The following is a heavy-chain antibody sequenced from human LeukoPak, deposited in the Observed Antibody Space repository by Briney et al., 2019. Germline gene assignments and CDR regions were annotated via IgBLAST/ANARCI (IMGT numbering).Heavy chain of an antibody. D-gene: IGHD3-10*01. Sequence: GGSLRLSCAASGFTFSSYWMTWVRQAPGKGLEWVSGISGSGGATYYADSMKGRFTISRDDPHNTLYLQMNSLRAEDTAVYFCARGGVDYYGSGTYYLMYYFDYWGQGALVTVSS. CDR1: GFTFSSYW. V-gene: IGHV3-23*01. J-gene: IGHJ4*02. CDR3: ARGGVDYYGSGTYYLMYYFDY. CDR2: ISGSGGAT.